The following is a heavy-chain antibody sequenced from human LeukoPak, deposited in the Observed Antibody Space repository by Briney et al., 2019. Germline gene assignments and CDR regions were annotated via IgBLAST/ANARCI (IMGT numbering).Heavy chain of an antibody. D-gene: IGHD6-13*01. CDR2: IIPILGIA. CDR1: GGTFSSYA. CDR3: ATGVKSSWPIRRVNWFDP. Sequence: ASVKVSCKASGGTFSSYAISWVRQAPGQGLEWMGRIIPILGIANYAQKFQGRVTITADKSTSTAYMELSSLRSEDTAVYYCATGVKSSWPIRRVNWFDPWGQGTLVTVSS. V-gene: IGHV1-69*04. J-gene: IGHJ5*02.